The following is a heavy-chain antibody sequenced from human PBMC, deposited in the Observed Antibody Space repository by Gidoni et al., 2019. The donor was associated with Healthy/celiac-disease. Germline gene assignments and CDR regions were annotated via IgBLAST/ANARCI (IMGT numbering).Heavy chain of an antibody. CDR3: AREMSSSWSDYFDY. CDR2: IWYDGSNK. J-gene: IGHJ4*02. D-gene: IGHD6-13*01. CDR1: GFTFSSYG. Sequence: QVQLVESGGGVVQPGRSLRLSCAASGFTFSSYGMHWVRQAPGKGLEWVAVIWYDGSNKYYADAVKGRFTISRDNSKNTLYLQMNSLRAEDTAVYYCAREMSSSWSDYFDYWGQGTLVTVSS. V-gene: IGHV3-33*01.